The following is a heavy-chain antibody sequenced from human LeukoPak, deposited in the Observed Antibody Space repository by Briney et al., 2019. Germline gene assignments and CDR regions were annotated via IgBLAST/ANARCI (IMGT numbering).Heavy chain of an antibody. D-gene: IGHD5-12*01. CDR2: INPSGGST. J-gene: IGHJ4*02. V-gene: IGHV1-46*01. CDR1: GYTFTSYY. Sequence: ASVKVSCKASGYTFTSYYMHWVRQAPGEVLEWMGIINPSGGSTSYAQKYQGRVTMTRDTSTSTVYMELSSLRSEDTAVYYCARDRGVATIRAFDYWGQGTLVTVSS. CDR3: ARDRGVATIRAFDY.